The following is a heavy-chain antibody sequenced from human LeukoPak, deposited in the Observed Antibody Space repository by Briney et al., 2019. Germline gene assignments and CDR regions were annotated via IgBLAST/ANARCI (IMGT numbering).Heavy chain of an antibody. CDR3: AREGRYYDFWSGYYTGMGFDY. V-gene: IGHV3-11*01. CDR2: ISSSGSTI. CDR1: GFTFSDYY. D-gene: IGHD3-3*01. Sequence: PGGSLRLSCAASGFTFSDYYMSWIRQAPGMGLEWVSYISSSGSTIYYADSVKGRFTISRDNAKNSLYLQMNSLRAEATAVYYCAREGRYYDFWSGYYTGMGFDYWGQGTLVTVSS. J-gene: IGHJ4*02.